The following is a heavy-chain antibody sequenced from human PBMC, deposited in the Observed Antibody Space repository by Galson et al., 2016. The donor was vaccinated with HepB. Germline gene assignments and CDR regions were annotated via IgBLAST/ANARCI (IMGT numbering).Heavy chain of an antibody. CDR2: INPGGSTT. Sequence: SLRLSCAASGFTFSNYWIHWVRQAPGKGLVWVSRINPGGSTTGFADSVKGRFTISRDNAKNTVYLYMNSLRAKDTGVYYCARDFDISGDYWGQGTLVTVSS. CDR3: ARDFDISGDY. J-gene: IGHJ4*02. V-gene: IGHV3-74*01. D-gene: IGHD1-26*01. CDR1: GFTFSNYW.